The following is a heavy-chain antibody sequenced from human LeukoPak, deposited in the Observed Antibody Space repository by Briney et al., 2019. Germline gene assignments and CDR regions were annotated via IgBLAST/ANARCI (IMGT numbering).Heavy chain of an antibody. CDR2: ISGSGSRI. J-gene: IGHJ5*02. V-gene: IGHV3-48*03. CDR1: GFTFSACE. CDR3: ARELKTSGFDP. Sequence: GGSLRLSCAISGFTFSACELTWVRQAPGKGLEWVSYISGSGSRIDYADSVKGRFTLSRDNARNSLFLQMDSLRVEDTALYYCARELKTSGFDPWGQGTLVTVSS. D-gene: IGHD6-19*01.